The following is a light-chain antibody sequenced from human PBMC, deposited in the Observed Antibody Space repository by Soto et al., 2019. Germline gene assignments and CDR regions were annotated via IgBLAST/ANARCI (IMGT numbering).Light chain of an antibody. CDR2: AAS. CDR1: QGISSY. Sequence: DIKLTQSPSFLSASVGDRVTITCRASQGISSYLAWYQQKPGKAPKLLIYAASTLQSGVPSRFSGSGSGTDFTLTISSLQPEDFATYFCQQVDTYPITFGQGRRLEIK. CDR3: QQVDTYPIT. V-gene: IGKV1-9*01. J-gene: IGKJ5*01.